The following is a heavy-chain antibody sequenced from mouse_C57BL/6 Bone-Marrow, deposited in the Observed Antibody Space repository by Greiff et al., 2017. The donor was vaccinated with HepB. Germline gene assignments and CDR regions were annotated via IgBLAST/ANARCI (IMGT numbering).Heavy chain of an antibody. Sequence: QVQLQQSGAELARPGASVKLSCKASGYTFTSYGISWVKQRTGQGLEWIGEIYPRGGNTYYNEKFKGKATLTADKSSSTAYMELRSLTSEDSAVYFCARLVLRYLYAMDYWGQGTSVTVSS. V-gene: IGHV1-81*01. J-gene: IGHJ4*01. CDR1: GYTFTSYG. CDR2: IYPRGGNT. D-gene: IGHD1-1*01. CDR3: ARLVLRYLYAMDY.